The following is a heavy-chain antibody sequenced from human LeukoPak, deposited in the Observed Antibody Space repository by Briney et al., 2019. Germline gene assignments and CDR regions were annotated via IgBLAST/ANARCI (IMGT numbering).Heavy chain of an antibody. Sequence: GGSLRLSCVASGFTFSGYGMHWVRQAPGKGLEWVAVIWYDGSNKYYADSVKGRFTISRDNSKNTLYLQMNSLRAEDTAVYYCAREGEWGYCSGGSCYLYYFDYWGQGTLVTVSS. V-gene: IGHV3-33*01. CDR1: GFTFSGYG. CDR3: AREGEWGYCSGGSCYLYYFDY. D-gene: IGHD2-15*01. CDR2: IWYDGSNK. J-gene: IGHJ4*02.